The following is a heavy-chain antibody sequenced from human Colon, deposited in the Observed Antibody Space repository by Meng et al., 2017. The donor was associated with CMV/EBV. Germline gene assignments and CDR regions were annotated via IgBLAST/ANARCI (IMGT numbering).Heavy chain of an antibody. J-gene: IGHJ4*02. D-gene: IGHD6-13*01. CDR2: IYPQDGGT. CDR1: GHTFTASH. CDR3: VRESWYFDF. V-gene: IGHV1-2*02. Sequence: QVALVPVETEVRRPGASVNVSCKTSGHTFTASHLPWVRPAPGHGREWMGWIYPQDGGTYFAQKFQDRVTLTRDTSISTAYMELSGLTSDDTAIYYCVRESWYFDFWGEGTLVTVSS.